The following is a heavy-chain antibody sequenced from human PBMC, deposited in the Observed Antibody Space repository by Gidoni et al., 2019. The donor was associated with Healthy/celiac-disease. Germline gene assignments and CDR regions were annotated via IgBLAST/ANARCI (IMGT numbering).Heavy chain of an antibody. Sequence: EVQLVESGGGLVQPGGSLRLSCAASGFTVSSNYMSWVRQAPGKGLEWVSVIYSGGSTYYADSVKGRFTISRDNSKYTLYLQMNSLRAEDTAVYYCARDSWHLSAAAGYYYGMDVWGQGTTVTVSS. D-gene: IGHD6-13*01. CDR2: IYSGGST. CDR1: GFTVSSNY. J-gene: IGHJ6*02. V-gene: IGHV3-66*01. CDR3: ARDSWHLSAAAGYYYGMDV.